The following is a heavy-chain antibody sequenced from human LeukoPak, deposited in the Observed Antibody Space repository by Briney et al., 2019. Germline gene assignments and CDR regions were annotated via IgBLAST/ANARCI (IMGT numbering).Heavy chain of an antibody. D-gene: IGHD2-15*01. J-gene: IGHJ3*02. CDR2: IYYTGST. V-gene: IGHV4-39*07. CDR1: GGPISSRSCY. Sequence: SETLSLTCAVSGGPISSRSCYWGWIRQPPGKGLEWIGSIYYTGSTYHNPSLKSRVTMSVDTSMNQFSLNLNSVTAADTAVYYCARDRVAPVDAFDIWGQGTMVTVSS. CDR3: ARDRVAPVDAFDI.